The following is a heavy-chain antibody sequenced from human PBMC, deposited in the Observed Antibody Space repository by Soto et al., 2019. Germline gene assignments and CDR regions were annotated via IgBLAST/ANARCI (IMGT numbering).Heavy chain of an antibody. Sequence: GASVKVSCKASGGTFSSYAISWVRQAPGQGLEWMGGIIPIFGTANYAQKFQGRVTITADESTSTAYMELSSLRSEDTAVYYCATTEWSTPDYYGMDVWGQGTTVTVSS. V-gene: IGHV1-69*13. D-gene: IGHD3-3*01. CDR3: ATTEWSTPDYYGMDV. CDR1: GGTFSSYA. CDR2: IIPIFGTA. J-gene: IGHJ6*02.